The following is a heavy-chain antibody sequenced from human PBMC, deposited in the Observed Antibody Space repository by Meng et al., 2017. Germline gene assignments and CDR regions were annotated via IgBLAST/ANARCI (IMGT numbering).Heavy chain of an antibody. CDR1: GGSVSSGSYY. Sequence: HVRLQESGPGLVRPSETLSLTCTVSGGSVSSGSYYWSWIRQPPGKGLEWIGYIYYSGSTNYNPSLKSRVTISVDTSKNQFSLKLSSVTAADTAVYYCARDGATTVTTGWFDPWGQGTLVTVSS. J-gene: IGHJ5*02. CDR3: ARDGATTVTTGWFDP. CDR2: IYYSGST. V-gene: IGHV4-61*01. D-gene: IGHD4-17*01.